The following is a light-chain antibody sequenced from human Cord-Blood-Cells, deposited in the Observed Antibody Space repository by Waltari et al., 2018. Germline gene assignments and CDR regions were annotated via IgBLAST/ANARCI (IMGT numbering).Light chain of an antibody. CDR1: SSDVGSYNL. CDR2: EGS. Sequence: QSALTQPASVSGSPGQSITISCTGTSSDVGSYNLVSWYQQHPGKAPKLMIYEGSKRPSGVSHRFSGSKSGSTASLTISGLQAEDEADYYCCSYAGSSTYVFGTGTKVTVL. V-gene: IGLV2-23*01. CDR3: CSYAGSSTYV. J-gene: IGLJ1*01.